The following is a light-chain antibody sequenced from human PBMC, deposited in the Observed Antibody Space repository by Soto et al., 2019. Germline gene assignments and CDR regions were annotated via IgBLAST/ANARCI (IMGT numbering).Light chain of an antibody. CDR3: QQYNNWPWT. CDR2: DTS. V-gene: IGKV3-11*01. Sequence: EIVLTQSPGTLSLSPGERATLSCRASQSVNRYLAWYQQKPGQAPRLLIYDTSNRATGIPARFSGSGSGTDFTLTISSLQSEDFAVYYCQQYNNWPWTFGQGTKVDIK. CDR1: QSVNRY. J-gene: IGKJ1*01.